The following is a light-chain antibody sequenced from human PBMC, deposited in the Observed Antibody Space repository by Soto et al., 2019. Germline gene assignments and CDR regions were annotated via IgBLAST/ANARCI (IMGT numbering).Light chain of an antibody. Sequence: QSVLTQPPSVSGSPGQSGTISCTGTSSYVGGYNRVSWYQQPPGKAPKLLIYDVSNRPSGGSTRFSGSKSGNTASLTISGLQAEDEADYYCTSYATGSADVFGPGTKVTVL. J-gene: IGLJ1*01. CDR1: SSYVGGYNR. CDR3: TSYATGSADV. V-gene: IGLV2-18*02. CDR2: DVS.